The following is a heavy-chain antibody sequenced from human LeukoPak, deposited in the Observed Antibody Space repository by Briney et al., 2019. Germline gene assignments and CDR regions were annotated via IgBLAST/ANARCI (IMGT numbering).Heavy chain of an antibody. Sequence: ASVKVSCKASGYTFTSYDINWVRQATGQGLEWMGWMNPNSGNTGYAQKFQGRVTMTRNTSIGTAYMELSSLRSGDTAVYYCARSIAAAGTGWFDPWGQGTLVTVSS. V-gene: IGHV1-8*01. D-gene: IGHD6-13*01. CDR2: MNPNSGNT. CDR1: GYTFTSYD. J-gene: IGHJ5*02. CDR3: ARSIAAAGTGWFDP.